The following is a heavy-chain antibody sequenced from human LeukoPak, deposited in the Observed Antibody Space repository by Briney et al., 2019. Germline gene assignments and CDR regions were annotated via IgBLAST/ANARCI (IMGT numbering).Heavy chain of an antibody. CDR3: AKDRFGYSSGWFVDP. J-gene: IGHJ5*02. Sequence: GGSLRLSCAASGFTFSNFAMNWVRQAPGKGLEWVSGISGSGGGTYYADSVKGRFTISRDSSKNTLYLQIKSLRVEDTAVYYCAKDRFGYSSGWFVDPWGQGTLVTGSS. V-gene: IGHV3-23*01. CDR2: ISGSGGGT. D-gene: IGHD6-19*01. CDR1: GFTFSNFA.